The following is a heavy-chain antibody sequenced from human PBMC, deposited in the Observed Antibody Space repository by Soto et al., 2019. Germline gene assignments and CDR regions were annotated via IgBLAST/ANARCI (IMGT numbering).Heavy chain of an antibody. V-gene: IGHV3-30-3*01. CDR2: ISYDGSNK. CDR3: ARGPYDFWSGYIADAFDV. D-gene: IGHD3-3*01. CDR1: GFTFSSYT. J-gene: IGHJ3*01. Sequence: QVPLVESGGSVVQPGRSLRLSCAASGFTFSSYTLHWVRQAPGKGLEWVALISYDGSNKYYADSVKGRFTISRDNSKNTLYLQMNSLRPEDTALFYCARGPYDFWSGYIADAFDVWGQGTMVTVSS.